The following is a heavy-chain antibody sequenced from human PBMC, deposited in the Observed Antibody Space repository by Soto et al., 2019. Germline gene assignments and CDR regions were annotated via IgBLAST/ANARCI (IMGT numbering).Heavy chain of an antibody. J-gene: IGHJ4*02. Sequence: EVQLVESGGALVQPGRSLRLSCAASGFTFDDYGMHWVRQAPGKGLEWVSAISWDIGIIDYSAPVKGRFPSSRDNAQDSLLLQIDSLRGEDTALYYSAKAGGSGQKNWINYFGFWGQGTLVTVSS. V-gene: IGHV3-9*01. CDR1: GFTFDDYG. D-gene: IGHD1-26*01. CDR2: ISWDIGII. CDR3: AKAGGSGQKNWINYFGF.